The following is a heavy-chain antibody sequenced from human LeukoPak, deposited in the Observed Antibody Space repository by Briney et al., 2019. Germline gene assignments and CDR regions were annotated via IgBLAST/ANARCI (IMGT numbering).Heavy chain of an antibody. Sequence: SETLSLTCAVSGYSISSGHYWGWFRQPPGKGLEWIGHIYHSGSTYYNPSLKSRVTISVDTSKNQFSLKLSSVTAADTAVYYCARDSTVQLWSSYWYFDPWGRGTLVTVSS. J-gene: IGHJ2*01. CDR2: IYHSGST. CDR1: GYSISSGHY. CDR3: ARDSTVQLWSSYWYFDP. V-gene: IGHV4-38-2*02. D-gene: IGHD5-18*01.